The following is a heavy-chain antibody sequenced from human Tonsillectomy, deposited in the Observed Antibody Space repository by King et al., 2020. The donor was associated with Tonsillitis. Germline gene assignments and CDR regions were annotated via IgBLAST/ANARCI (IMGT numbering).Heavy chain of an antibody. CDR1: SGSISSASYY. V-gene: IGHV4-39*01. Sequence: QLQESGPGLVKPSETLSLTCTVSSGSISSASYYWGWIRLPPGMGLEWIGRVYFSGSTYHNPSLKSRVTISVDTSKNQVSLKLSCVTAADTAVYYCARIQWLANYYYYDMDVWGKGTTVTVSS. CDR3: ARIQWLANYYYYDMDV. CDR2: VYFSGST. D-gene: IGHD6-19*01. J-gene: IGHJ6*03.